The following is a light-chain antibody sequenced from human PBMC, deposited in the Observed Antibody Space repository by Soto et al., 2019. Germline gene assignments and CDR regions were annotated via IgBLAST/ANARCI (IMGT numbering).Light chain of an antibody. CDR3: QQSFT. Sequence: DIQMTQSPSTLSASVGDRVTITCRASQSISSWLAWYQQKPGKAPKLLIYKASSLESGVPSRFSGSGSGTEVTLSISSLQPDDLATYYCQQSFTIGPGTKVDIK. V-gene: IGKV1-5*03. CDR1: QSISSW. J-gene: IGKJ3*01. CDR2: KAS.